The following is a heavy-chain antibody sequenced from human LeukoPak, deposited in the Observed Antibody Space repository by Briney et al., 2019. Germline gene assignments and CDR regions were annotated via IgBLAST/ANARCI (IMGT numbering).Heavy chain of an antibody. Sequence: ASVKVSCKVSGYTLTELSMHWVRQAPGKGLERVGGFDPEDGETIYAQKFQGRVTMTEDTSTDTAYMELSSLRSEDTAVYYCATVLLYDSSGYPATGAFDIWGQGTMVTVSS. CDR1: GYTLTELS. V-gene: IGHV1-24*01. CDR2: FDPEDGET. D-gene: IGHD3-22*01. CDR3: ATVLLYDSSGYPATGAFDI. J-gene: IGHJ3*02.